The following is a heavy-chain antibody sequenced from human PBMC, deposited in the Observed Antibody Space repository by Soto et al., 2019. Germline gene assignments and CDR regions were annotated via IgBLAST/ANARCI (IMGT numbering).Heavy chain of an antibody. V-gene: IGHV4-31*03. J-gene: IGHJ4*02. Sequence: QVQLQESGPGLVKPSQTLSLTCTVSGGSIRSGGYYWSWIRQHPGKGLEWIGYIYYSGSTRYNPALKSRVTISVDTSRNQFSLKLSSVTAADTAVYYCARGGEKRGLIDYWGQGTLVTVSS. CDR3: ARGGEKRGLIDY. CDR1: GGSIRSGGYY. CDR2: IYYSGST. D-gene: IGHD3-10*01.